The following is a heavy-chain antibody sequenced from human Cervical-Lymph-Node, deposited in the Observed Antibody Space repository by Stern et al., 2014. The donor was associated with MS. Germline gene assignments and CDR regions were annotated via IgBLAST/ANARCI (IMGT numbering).Heavy chain of an antibody. Sequence: HVQLQESGPGLVKPSETLSLTCIVFGGSVSSGSYYWSWIRQPPGKGLEWIGNIFCSGSTIYTPSIESRVTISVDMSKNQFSLRLTSVTAADTAVYYCARGECSGGSCGWFDPGGQGTLVTVSS. J-gene: IGHJ5*02. D-gene: IGHD2-15*01. CDR1: GGSVSSGSYY. CDR3: ARGECSGGSCGWFDP. CDR2: IFCSGST. V-gene: IGHV4-61*01.